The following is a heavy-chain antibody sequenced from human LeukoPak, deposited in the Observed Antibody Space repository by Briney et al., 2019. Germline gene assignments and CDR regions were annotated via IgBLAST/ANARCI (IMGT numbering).Heavy chain of an antibody. D-gene: IGHD3-22*01. CDR2: ISWNSGSI. J-gene: IGHJ4*02. CDR3: VRDDDRPDNGLDY. Sequence: GGSLRLSCAASGFTFRDYAMHWVRQGPGKGLEWVSSISWNSGSIGYADSVKGRFTISRDNSKNTLYLQMNSLRAEDTAVYYCVRDDDRPDNGLDYWGQGTLVTVSS. CDR1: GFTFRDYA. V-gene: IGHV3-9*01.